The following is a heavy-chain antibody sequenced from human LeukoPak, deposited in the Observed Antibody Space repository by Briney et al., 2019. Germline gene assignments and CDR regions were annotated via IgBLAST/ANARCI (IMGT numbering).Heavy chain of an antibody. V-gene: IGHV1-2*02. CDR3: AMLLEMATINDY. CDR1: GGTFSSYA. CDR2: INPNSGGT. D-gene: IGHD5-24*01. J-gene: IGHJ4*02. Sequence: ASVKVSCKASGGTFSSYAISWVRQAPGQGLEWMGWINPNSGGTNYAQKFQGRVTVTRDTSISTAYMELSRLRSDDTAVYYCAMLLEMATINDYWGQGTLVTVSS.